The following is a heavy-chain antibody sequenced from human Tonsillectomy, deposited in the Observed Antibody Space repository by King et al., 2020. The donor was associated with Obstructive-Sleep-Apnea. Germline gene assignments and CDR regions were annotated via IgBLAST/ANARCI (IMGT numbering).Heavy chain of an antibody. D-gene: IGHD2-15*01. CDR2: IYDSGST. Sequence: QLQESGPGLVKPSETLSLTCTVSGGSISSSNYYWAWIRQPPGQGLEWIGSIYDSGSTYYNPSLKRRLTIYVDTSKKLFSLNLNSVTATDTAVYYCARLPWLVVADDYWGQEPWSPSPQ. CDR1: GGSISSSNYY. J-gene: IGHJ4*01. V-gene: IGHV4-39*01. CDR3: ARLPWLVVADDY.